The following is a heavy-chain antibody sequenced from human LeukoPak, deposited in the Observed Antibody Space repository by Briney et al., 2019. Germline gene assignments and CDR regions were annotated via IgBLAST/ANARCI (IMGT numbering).Heavy chain of an antibody. CDR1: GFTFSSYW. D-gene: IGHD3-10*01. Sequence: AGGSLRLSCAASGFTFSSYWMSWVRQAPGKGLEWVANIKQDGSEKYYVDSVKGRFTISRDNAKNSLYLQMNSLRAEDTAVYYCARVLMVRGVCLDYWGQGTLVTVSS. V-gene: IGHV3-7*01. CDR2: IKQDGSEK. CDR3: ARVLMVRGVCLDY. J-gene: IGHJ4*02.